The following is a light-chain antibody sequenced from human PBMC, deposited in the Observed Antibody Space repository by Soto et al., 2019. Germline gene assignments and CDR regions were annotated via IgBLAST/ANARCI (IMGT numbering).Light chain of an antibody. V-gene: IGKV3-15*01. CDR2: GAS. J-gene: IGKJ2*01. CDR3: QQYNNWPLYT. CDR1: QSVGSN. Sequence: EIVMTQSPASLSVSPGERATLSCRASQSVGSNLAWYQQKPGQAPRLLMHGASTRATGIPARFSGSGSGTEFTLIISSLQSEDFAVYYCQQYNNWPLYTFGQGTKLEIK.